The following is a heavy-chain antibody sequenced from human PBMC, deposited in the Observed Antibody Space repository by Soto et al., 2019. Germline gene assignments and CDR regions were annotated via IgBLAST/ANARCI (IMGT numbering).Heavy chain of an antibody. V-gene: IGHV3-30-3*01. CDR2: ISSDVVSY. J-gene: IGHJ4*02. Sequence: QVQLVESGGGVVQPGRSLRLSCAASGFTFSSFAMHWVRQAPGKGLEWVAVISSDVVSYYYAESVKGRFTISRDNSKNTVYLQMNRLRNEDRAVDYCAGGGAWTPEGLGYWGPGTLVTVSS. CDR1: GFTFSSFA. CDR3: AGGGAWTPEGLGY. D-gene: IGHD2-15*01.